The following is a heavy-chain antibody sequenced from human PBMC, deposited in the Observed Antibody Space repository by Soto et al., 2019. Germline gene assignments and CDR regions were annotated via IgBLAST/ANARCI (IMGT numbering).Heavy chain of an antibody. D-gene: IGHD6-6*01. J-gene: IGHJ4*02. CDR1: GGSISSYY. CDR2: IYYSGST. CDR3: ARVTEYSSSSALSYYFDY. V-gene: IGHV4-59*12. Sequence: NHSDTLSLTCTVSGGSISSYYWSWIRQPPGKGLEWIGYIYYSGSTNYNPSLKSRVTISVDTSKNQFSLKLSSVTAADTAVYYCARVTEYSSSSALSYYFDYWGQGTLVTVSS.